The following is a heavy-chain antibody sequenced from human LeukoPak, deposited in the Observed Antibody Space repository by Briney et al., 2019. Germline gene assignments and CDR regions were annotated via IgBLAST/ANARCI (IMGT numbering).Heavy chain of an antibody. Sequence: PGGSLRLSCAASGFTFSSYAMSWVRQAPGKGLEWVSAISGSGGSTYSADSVKGRFTISRVNSKNTLDLQMNSLRAEDTAVYYCAKAAAGWPDYWGQGTLVTVSS. J-gene: IGHJ4*02. CDR2: ISGSGGST. D-gene: IGHD6-19*01. CDR1: GFTFSSYA. CDR3: AKAAAGWPDY. V-gene: IGHV3-23*01.